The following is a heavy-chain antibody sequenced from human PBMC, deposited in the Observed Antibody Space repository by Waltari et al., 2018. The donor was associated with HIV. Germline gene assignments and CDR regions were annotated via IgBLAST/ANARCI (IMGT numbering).Heavy chain of an antibody. D-gene: IGHD3-9*01. V-gene: IGHV1-69*01. CDR3: ARGVYYDILTGPIMGYFDY. CDR1: GGTFNNYD. J-gene: IGHJ4*02. CDR2: IIPIFNTR. Sequence: QVQLVQSGAEVKKPGSSVKVPCKASGGTFNNYDFIWVRQAPGQGLEWMGGIIPIFNTRNYAQKFQGRVTITADESTSTAYMELSSLRSEDTAVYYCARGVYYDILTGPIMGYFDYWGQGTLVTVSS.